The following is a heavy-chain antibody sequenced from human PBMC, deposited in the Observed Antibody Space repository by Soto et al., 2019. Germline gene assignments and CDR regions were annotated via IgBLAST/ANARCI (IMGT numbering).Heavy chain of an antibody. Sequence: QVQLVESGGAVVQPGRSLRLSCTASGFTFSSNAIHWVRQAPGKGLEWVAFISYDGVIKYYADSVKGRFTISRDNSKNTLYVQMNSLSAEDTAVYYCATDLATHYASDYWGQGTLVTVSS. D-gene: IGHD2-2*01. CDR2: ISYDGVIK. CDR3: ATDLATHYASDY. V-gene: IGHV3-30*03. J-gene: IGHJ4*02. CDR1: GFTFSSNA.